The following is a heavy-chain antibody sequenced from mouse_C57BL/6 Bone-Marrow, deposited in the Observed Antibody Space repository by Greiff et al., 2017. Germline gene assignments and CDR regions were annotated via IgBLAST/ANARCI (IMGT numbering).Heavy chain of an antibody. V-gene: IGHV5-6*02. D-gene: IGHD1-1*01. CDR3: ARDYYGSWFAY. Sequence: EVKLVESGGDLVKPGGSLKLSCAASGFTFSSYGMSWVRQTPDKRLEWVATISSGGSYTYYQDSVKGRFTISRDKAKNTLYLQMSSLKSEDTAMYYCARDYYGSWFAYWGQGTLVTVSA. CDR2: ISSGGSYT. J-gene: IGHJ3*01. CDR1: GFTFSSYG.